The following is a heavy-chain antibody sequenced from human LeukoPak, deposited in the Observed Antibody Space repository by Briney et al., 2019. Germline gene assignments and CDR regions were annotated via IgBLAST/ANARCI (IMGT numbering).Heavy chain of an antibody. V-gene: IGHV3-48*04. D-gene: IGHD4-17*01. J-gene: IGHJ4*02. Sequence: GGSLRLSSAASEFTFSSYSMNWVRQAPGKGLEWVSYISRYGTTIYNADSVKGRFTISRDNAKNSLYLQMNSLRAEDTAVYYCARDWDYGDSTIRDYWGQGTLVTVSS. CDR1: EFTFSSYS. CDR2: ISRYGTTI. CDR3: ARDWDYGDSTIRDY.